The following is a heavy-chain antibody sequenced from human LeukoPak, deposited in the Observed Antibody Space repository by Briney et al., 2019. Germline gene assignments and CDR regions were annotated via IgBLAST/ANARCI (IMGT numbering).Heavy chain of an antibody. CDR2: INPNSGGT. CDR1: GYTFTGYY. D-gene: IGHD4-17*01. J-gene: IGHJ4*02. Sequence: ASVKVSCKASGYTFTGYYMHWVRQAPGQGLEWMGWINPNSGGTKYAQKFQGRVTMTGDTSINTAYMELSRLRSDDTAVYYCARDGDDGDYDFDYWGQGTLVTVSS. V-gene: IGHV1-2*02. CDR3: ARDGDDGDYDFDY.